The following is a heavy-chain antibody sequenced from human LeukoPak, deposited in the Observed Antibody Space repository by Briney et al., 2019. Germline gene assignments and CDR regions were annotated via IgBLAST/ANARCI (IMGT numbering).Heavy chain of an antibody. J-gene: IGHJ4*02. Sequence: ASVKVSCKASGYTFTSYYMHWVRRAPGQGLEWMGIINPSGGSTSYAQKFQGRVTMTRDMSTSTVYMELSSLRSEDTAVYYCARDPERVATILPYFDYWGQGTLVTVSS. CDR1: GYTFTSYY. CDR3: ARDPERVATILPYFDY. D-gene: IGHD5-12*01. V-gene: IGHV1-46*01. CDR2: INPSGGST.